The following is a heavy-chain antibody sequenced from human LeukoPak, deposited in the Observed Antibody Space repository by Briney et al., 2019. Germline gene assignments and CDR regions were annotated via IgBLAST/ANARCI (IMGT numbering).Heavy chain of an antibody. CDR1: GASISSYY. J-gene: IGHJ4*02. Sequence: PSEALSLTCTVSGASISSYYWSWIRQPPGKGLEWIAYIYYSGSTNYNPSLKTRVTISIDTSKTQFSLKLSSVTAADTAVYYCARFGEQLVADYWGQGTLVTVSS. CDR3: ARFGEQLVADY. V-gene: IGHV4-59*01. D-gene: IGHD6-6*01. CDR2: IYYSGST.